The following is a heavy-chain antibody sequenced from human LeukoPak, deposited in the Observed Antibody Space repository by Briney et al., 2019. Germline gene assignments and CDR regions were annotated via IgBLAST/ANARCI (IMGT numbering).Heavy chain of an antibody. J-gene: IGHJ4*02. CDR1: GFTFSNYG. D-gene: IGHD2-2*01. CDR3: AKNTHAYAEIFDY. V-gene: IGHV3-30*02. Sequence: GGSLRLSCAASGFTFSNYGMHWVRQAPGKGLEWVAFISYHGSNKYYADSVKGRFTISRDNSKNTLFLQMNSLRAEDTAVYYCAKNTHAYAEIFDYWGQGTLVTVSS. CDR2: ISYHGSNK.